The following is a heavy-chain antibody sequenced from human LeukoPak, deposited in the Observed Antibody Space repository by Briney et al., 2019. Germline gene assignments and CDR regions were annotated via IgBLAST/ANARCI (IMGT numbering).Heavy chain of an antibody. CDR2: ISSSSSYI. CDR3: ARDSNDYGAPGWFDP. Sequence: GGSLRLSCVASGLALSEYGMHWVRQAPGKGLEWVSSISSSSSYIYYADSVKGRFTISRDNAKNSLYLQMNSLRAEDTAVYYCARDSNDYGAPGWFDPWGQGTLVTVSS. V-gene: IGHV3-21*01. CDR1: GLALSEYG. D-gene: IGHD4-17*01. J-gene: IGHJ5*02.